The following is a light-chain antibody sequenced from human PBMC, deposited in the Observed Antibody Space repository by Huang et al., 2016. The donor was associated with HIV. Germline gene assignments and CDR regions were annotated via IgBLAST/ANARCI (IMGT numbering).Light chain of an antibody. CDR3: QQYGNSPPYT. V-gene: IGKV3-20*01. J-gene: IGKJ2*01. Sequence: EVVLTQSPGTLSLSLGERATLSCRASQTISSNYFAWYQQKPGQAPRLLIYGTSNRATGIPDRFSGSGSGTDCTLTISRLEPEDFAVYYCQQYGNSPPYTFGQGTTLDIK. CDR2: GTS. CDR1: QTISSNY.